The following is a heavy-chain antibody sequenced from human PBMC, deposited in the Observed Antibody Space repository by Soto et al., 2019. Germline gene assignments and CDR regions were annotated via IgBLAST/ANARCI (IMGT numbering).Heavy chain of an antibody. CDR2: IIYNGTT. J-gene: IGHJ4*02. CDR3: ARGKGTHRY. D-gene: IGHD3-10*01. V-gene: IGHV4-59*01. Sequence: SETLSLTCSVSGVSLTSYYWSWIRQTPGKTLEWIGCIIYNGTTNYSPSLKSRVTISLDMSKNQFSLKLKSVSAEDTALYYCARGKGTHRYWGQGTLVTVSS. CDR1: GVSLTSYY.